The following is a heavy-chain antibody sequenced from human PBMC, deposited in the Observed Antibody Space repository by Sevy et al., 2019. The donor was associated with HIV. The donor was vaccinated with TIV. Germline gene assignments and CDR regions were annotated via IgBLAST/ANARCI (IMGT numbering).Heavy chain of an antibody. CDR3: ARDRYTMVRGVMGYFDY. Sequence: GGSLRLSCAASGFTFSSYSMNWVRQAPGKGLEWVSSISSSSSYIYYADSVKGRFTISRDNAKNSLYLKMNSLRAEDTAVYYCARDRYTMVRGVMGYFDYWGQGTLVTVSS. J-gene: IGHJ4*02. CDR2: ISSSSSYI. CDR1: GFTFSSYS. V-gene: IGHV3-21*01. D-gene: IGHD3-10*01.